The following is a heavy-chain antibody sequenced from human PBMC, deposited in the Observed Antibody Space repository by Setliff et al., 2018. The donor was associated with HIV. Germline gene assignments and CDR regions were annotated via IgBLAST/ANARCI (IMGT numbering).Heavy chain of an antibody. CDR2: ISANNADT. Sequence: ASVKVSCKAYGYTFTSYGISWVRQAPGQGLEWMAWISANNADTNYAQKFQGRVTMTRDTSTSTVYMELSRLRSDDTAVYYCARGTRVGRLHYLTPFYYYGMDVWGQGTTVTVSS. CDR3: ARGTRVGRLHYLTPFYYYGMDV. D-gene: IGHD1-26*01. V-gene: IGHV1-18*01. J-gene: IGHJ6*02. CDR1: GYTFTSYG.